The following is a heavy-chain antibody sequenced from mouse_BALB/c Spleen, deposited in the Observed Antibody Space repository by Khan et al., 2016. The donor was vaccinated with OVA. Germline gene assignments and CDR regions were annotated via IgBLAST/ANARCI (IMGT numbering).Heavy chain of an antibody. V-gene: IGHV1S132*01. D-gene: IGHD1-1*01. CDR3: AREEALYYFAY. Sequence: QVRLQQSGAELVRPGASVKLSCKTSGYIFTSYWIHWVKQRSGQGLEWIARIYPGTDNTYYNEKLRDKVTLTADKSSSTAYIQLSSLKSEDSAVYFCAREEALYYFAYWGQGTTLTVSS. CDR1: GYIFTSYW. J-gene: IGHJ2*01. CDR2: IYPGTDNT.